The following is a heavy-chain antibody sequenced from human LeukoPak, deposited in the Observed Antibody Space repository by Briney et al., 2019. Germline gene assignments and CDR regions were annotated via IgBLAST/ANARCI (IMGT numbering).Heavy chain of an antibody. V-gene: IGHV4-30-2*01. Sequence: SETLSLTCAVSGGSISSGGYSWSWIRQPPRKGLEWIGYIYHSGSTNYNPSLKSRVTISVDTSKNQFSLKLSSVTAADTAVYYCARGWGRLRRHFDYWGQGTLVTVSS. J-gene: IGHJ4*02. CDR1: GGSISSGGYS. CDR3: ARGWGRLRRHFDY. D-gene: IGHD4-17*01. CDR2: IYHSGST.